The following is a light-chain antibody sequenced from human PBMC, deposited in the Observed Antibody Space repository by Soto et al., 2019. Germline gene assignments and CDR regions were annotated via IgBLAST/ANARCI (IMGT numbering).Light chain of an antibody. CDR2: AAS. V-gene: IGKV1-27*01. J-gene: IGKJ1*01. CDR3: QKYNSAPWT. CDR1: QGISNN. Sequence: DIQGTQSPSSLSASVGDRVAITCLGSQGISNNLAWYQQKPGKVPKVLIYAASTLQSGVPSRFSGSGSGTDFTLTISSLQPEDVATYYCQKYNSAPWTFGQGTKVDIK.